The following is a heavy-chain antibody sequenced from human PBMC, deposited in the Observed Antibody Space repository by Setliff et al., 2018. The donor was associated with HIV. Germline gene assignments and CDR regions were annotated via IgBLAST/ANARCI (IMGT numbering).Heavy chain of an antibody. D-gene: IGHD2-21*01. Sequence: GGSLRLSCAASGFTVNTNYMTWVRQAPGKGLEWVSVMNGDGTTYYADSVKGRFTISRDNSINIVYLHMNSLIAEDTAVYYCAKGVKWLAPWGRGTLVTVSS. CDR1: GFTVNTNY. CDR2: MNGDGTT. V-gene: IGHV3-53*01. J-gene: IGHJ5*02. CDR3: AKGVKWLAP.